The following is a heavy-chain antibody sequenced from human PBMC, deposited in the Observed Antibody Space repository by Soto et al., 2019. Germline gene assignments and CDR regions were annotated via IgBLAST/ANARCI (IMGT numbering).Heavy chain of an antibody. D-gene: IGHD2-2*01. V-gene: IGHV3-15*01. CDR2: IKSITDGGTT. CDR3: TTDSADIVVVPATFGMDV. CDR1: GFTFSVYA. Sequence: PGGSLRLSCAASGFTFSVYAMSWVRQAPGKGLEWVGRIKSITDGGTTDYAAPVKGRFTISRDDSKDTLYLQMNNLRTEDTAVYHCTTDSADIVVVPATFGMDVWGQGTTATVSS. J-gene: IGHJ6*02.